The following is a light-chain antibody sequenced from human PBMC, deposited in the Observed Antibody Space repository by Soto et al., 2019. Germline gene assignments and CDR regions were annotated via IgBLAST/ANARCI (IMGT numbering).Light chain of an antibody. Sequence: QPVLTQPPSASGTPGQRVTISCYGSSSNIGSNSVNWYQQLPGTAPKLLMYSSNQRPSGVPDRFSGSKSGTSASLAISGLQSEDEADYYCAAWDDSLNGVVFGGGTKLTVL. J-gene: IGLJ2*01. V-gene: IGLV1-44*01. CDR2: SSN. CDR1: SSNIGSNS. CDR3: AAWDDSLNGVV.